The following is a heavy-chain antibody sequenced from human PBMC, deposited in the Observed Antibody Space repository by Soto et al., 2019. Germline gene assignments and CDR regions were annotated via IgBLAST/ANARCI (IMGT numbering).Heavy chain of an antibody. Sequence: QVQLVESGGGVVQPGRSLRLSCAASGFTFSSYGMHWVRQAPGKGLEWVAVISYDGSNKYYADSVKGRFTISRDNSKNTLYLQMNSLRAEDTAVYYCAKRDGDYVIYWFDPWGQGTLVTVSS. D-gene: IGHD4-17*01. CDR1: GFTFSSYG. CDR2: ISYDGSNK. V-gene: IGHV3-30*18. J-gene: IGHJ5*02. CDR3: AKRDGDYVIYWFDP.